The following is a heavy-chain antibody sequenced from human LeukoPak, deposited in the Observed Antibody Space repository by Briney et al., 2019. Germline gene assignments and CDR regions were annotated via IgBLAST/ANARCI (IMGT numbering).Heavy chain of an antibody. V-gene: IGHV1-2*02. CDR3: AKDRVVYYDFWSGSNDY. CDR2: INPKSGDT. CDR1: GYTLTGFY. J-gene: IGHJ4*02. D-gene: IGHD3-3*01. Sequence: ASVTVSCKASGYTLTGFYIHWVRQAPGQGLEWMGWINPKSGDTNYAPKFQGRVTITRDTSISTAYMELNRLRSDDTAAYYCAKDRVVYYDFWSGSNDYWGQGTLVTVSS.